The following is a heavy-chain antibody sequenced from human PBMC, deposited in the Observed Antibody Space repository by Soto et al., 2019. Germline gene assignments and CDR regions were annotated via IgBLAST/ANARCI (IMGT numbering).Heavy chain of an antibody. J-gene: IGHJ6*02. CDR2: ISYDGSNK. Sequence: QVPLVESGGGVVQPGRSLRLSCAASGFTFSSYGMHWVRQAPGKGLEWVAVISYDGSNKYYADSVKGRFTISRDNSKNTLYLQMNSLRAEDTAVYYCAKRVGATMADDYYGMDVWGQGTTVTVSS. CDR3: AKRVGATMADDYYGMDV. CDR1: GFTFSSYG. D-gene: IGHD1-26*01. V-gene: IGHV3-30*18.